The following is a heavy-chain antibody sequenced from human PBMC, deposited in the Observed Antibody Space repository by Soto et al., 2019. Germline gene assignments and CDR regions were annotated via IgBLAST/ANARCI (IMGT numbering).Heavy chain of an antibody. CDR3: AKAISGYNAPLDH. J-gene: IGHJ4*02. D-gene: IGHD5-12*01. V-gene: IGHV1-18*01. CDR2: ISAYNGNT. Sequence: ASVKVSCKASGYTFTSYGISWVRQAPGQGLEWMGWISAYNGNTNYAQKLQGRVTMTTDTSTSTAYMELNSLRAEDTAVYYCAKAISGYNAPLDHWGQGTRVTVSS. CDR1: GYTFTSYG.